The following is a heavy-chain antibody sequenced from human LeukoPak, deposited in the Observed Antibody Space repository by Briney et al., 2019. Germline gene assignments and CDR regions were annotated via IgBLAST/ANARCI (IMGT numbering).Heavy chain of an antibody. J-gene: IGHJ4*02. CDR2: IYYSGST. Sequence: SETLSLTCTVSGGAINSYYWSWIRQPPGKGLEWIGYIYYSGSTNYNPSLKSRVTISVDTSKNQFSLRLSSVTAADTAVYYCARVTGYMTEDYFDYWGQGTLITVSS. CDR1: GGAINSYY. CDR3: ARVTGYMTEDYFDY. D-gene: IGHD6-13*01. V-gene: IGHV4-59*01.